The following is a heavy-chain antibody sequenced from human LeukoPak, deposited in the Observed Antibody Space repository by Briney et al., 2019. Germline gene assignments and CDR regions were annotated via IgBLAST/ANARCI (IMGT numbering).Heavy chain of an antibody. Sequence: PGGSLRLXCAASGFTFSSYSMNWVRQAPGKGLEWVSYISSSSSTIYYADSVKGRFTISRNNAKNSLYLQMNSLRAEDTAVYYSASWELDYYFDYWGQGTLVTVSS. CDR3: ASWELDYYFDY. CDR2: ISSSSSTI. D-gene: IGHD1-26*01. CDR1: GFTFSSYS. J-gene: IGHJ4*02. V-gene: IGHV3-48*01.